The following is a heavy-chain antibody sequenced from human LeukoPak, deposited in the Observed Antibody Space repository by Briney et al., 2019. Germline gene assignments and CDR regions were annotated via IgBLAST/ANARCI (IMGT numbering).Heavy chain of an antibody. CDR3: ARDPPAVAATNY. CDR2: IYHSGST. CDR1: GYSVSSGYY. Sequence: SETLSLTCTVSGYSVSSGYYWGWIRQPPGKGLEWIGSIYHSGSTYYNPSLKSRVTILVDTSKNQFSLKLSSVTAADTAVYYCARDPPAVAATNYWGQGTLVTVSS. D-gene: IGHD6-19*01. J-gene: IGHJ4*02. V-gene: IGHV4-38-2*02.